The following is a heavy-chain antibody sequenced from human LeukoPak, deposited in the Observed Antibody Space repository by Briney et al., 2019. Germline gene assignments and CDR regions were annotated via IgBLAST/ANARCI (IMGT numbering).Heavy chain of an antibody. D-gene: IGHD4-17*01. Sequence: SETLSLTCTVSGGSISSYYWSWIRQPPGKGLEWIGYIYYSGSTNYNPSLKSRVTISVDTSKNQFSLKLSSVTAADTAVYYCARQGDGDYGAFDYWGQGTLVTVSS. CDR1: GGSISSYY. J-gene: IGHJ4*02. CDR2: IYYSGST. V-gene: IGHV4-59*01. CDR3: ARQGDGDYGAFDY.